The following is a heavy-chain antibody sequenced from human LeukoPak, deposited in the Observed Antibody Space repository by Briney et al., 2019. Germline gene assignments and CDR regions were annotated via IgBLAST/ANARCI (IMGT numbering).Heavy chain of an antibody. Sequence: GGSLRLSCGASGFTFSSYAMSWVRQAPGKGLEWVSAISGSGGSTFYADSVKGRFTISRDNSKNTLYLQMNILRAEDTAVYYCAKEDQMATIRPVDYWGQGTLVTVSS. J-gene: IGHJ4*02. CDR1: GFTFSSYA. V-gene: IGHV3-23*01. D-gene: IGHD5-24*01. CDR2: ISGSGGST. CDR3: AKEDQMATIRPVDY.